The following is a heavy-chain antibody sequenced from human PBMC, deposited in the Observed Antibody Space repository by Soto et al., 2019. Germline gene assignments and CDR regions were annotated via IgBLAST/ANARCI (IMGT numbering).Heavy chain of an antibody. CDR2: ISGSGGST. CDR1: GFTFSSYA. CDR3: AKEIRYSSSVDY. D-gene: IGHD6-6*01. Sequence: EVQLLESGGGLVQPGGSLRLSCAASGFTFSSYAMSWVRQAPGKGLEWVSAISGSGGSTYYADSVKGRFTISRDNSKNTLYLQINSLSAEDTAVYYCAKEIRYSSSVDYWGQGTLVTVSS. J-gene: IGHJ4*02. V-gene: IGHV3-23*01.